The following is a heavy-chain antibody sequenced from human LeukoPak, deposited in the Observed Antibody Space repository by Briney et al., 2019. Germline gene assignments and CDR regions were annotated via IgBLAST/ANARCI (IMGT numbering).Heavy chain of an antibody. J-gene: IGHJ4*02. CDR2: FSSSAGSSV. V-gene: IGHV3-11*01. D-gene: IGHD3-10*01. CDR3: ARLRGFIDY. Sequence: GGSLRLSCAASGFIFSDYYMSWVRQAPGGGLEWVAYFSSSAGSSVYYADSVKGRFTISRDNANNSLSPQMNGLRADDSAVYYCARLRGFIDYWGQGTLVTVSS. CDR1: GFIFSDYY.